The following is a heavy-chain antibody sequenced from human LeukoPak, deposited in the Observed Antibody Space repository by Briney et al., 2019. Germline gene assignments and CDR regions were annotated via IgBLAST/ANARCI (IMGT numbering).Heavy chain of an antibody. CDR2: IVVGSGNT. CDR1: GFTFTSSA. Sequence: GTSVKVSCKASGFTFTSSAVQWVRQARGQRLEWIGWIVVGSGNTNYAQKFQERVTITRDMSTSTAYMELSSLRSEDTAVYYCAAEACWDCPLDYWGQGTLVTVSS. J-gene: IGHJ4*02. D-gene: IGHD1-26*01. CDR3: AAEACWDCPLDY. V-gene: IGHV1-58*01.